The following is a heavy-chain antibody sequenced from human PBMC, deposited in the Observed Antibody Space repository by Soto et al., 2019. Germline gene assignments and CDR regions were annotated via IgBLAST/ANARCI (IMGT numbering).Heavy chain of an antibody. CDR3: ARQYVSVPTIPMLSYDF. CDR1: GYTFSAYW. D-gene: IGHD5-12*01. V-gene: IGHV5-51*01. Sequence: GESLKISCKGSGYTFSAYWIAWVRQMPGKGLEWMGLIFPSDSDTRYSPSFQGQVTISVDKSISTAYLQWSSLKASDTAIYYCARQYVSVPTIPMLSYDFWGQGTLVTVSS. J-gene: IGHJ4*02. CDR2: IFPSDSDT.